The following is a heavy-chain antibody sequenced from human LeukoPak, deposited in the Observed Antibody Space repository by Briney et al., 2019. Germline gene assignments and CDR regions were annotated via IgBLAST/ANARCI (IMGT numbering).Heavy chain of an antibody. CDR1: GGSFSGYY. CDR2: INHSGST. Sequence: PSETLSLTCAVYGGSFSGYYWSWIRQPPGKGLEWIGEINHSGSTNYNPSLKSRVTISVDTSKNQFSLKLSSVTAADTAVYYCALTGYTYASYYFDHWGQGTLVTVSS. CDR3: ALTGYTYASYYFDH. J-gene: IGHJ4*02. D-gene: IGHD5-18*01. V-gene: IGHV4-34*01.